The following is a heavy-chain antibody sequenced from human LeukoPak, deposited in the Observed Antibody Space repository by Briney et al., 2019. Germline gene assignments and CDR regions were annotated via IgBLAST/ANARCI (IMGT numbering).Heavy chain of an antibody. Sequence: GGSLRLSCAASGFTFSSYAMHWVRQAPGKGLEWVAVISYDGSNKYYADSVKGRFTISRDNSKNTLYLQMNSLRAEDTAVYYCARDRSMKGAFDIWGQGTMVTVSS. J-gene: IGHJ3*02. CDR2: ISYDGSNK. D-gene: IGHD2/OR15-2a*01. CDR1: GFTFSSYA. CDR3: ARDRSMKGAFDI. V-gene: IGHV3-30-3*01.